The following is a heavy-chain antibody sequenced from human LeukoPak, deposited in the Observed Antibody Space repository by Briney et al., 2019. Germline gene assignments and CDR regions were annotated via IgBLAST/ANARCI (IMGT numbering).Heavy chain of an antibody. CDR3: ARTAGSGSCYFDY. Sequence: PSETLSLTCTVSGGSISSYYWSWIRQPPGKGLEWIGYIYYSGSTNYNPSLKSRVTISVDTSKNQFSLKLSSVTAADTAVYYCARTAGSGSCYFDYWGQGTLVTVSS. D-gene: IGHD2-15*01. V-gene: IGHV4-59*01. J-gene: IGHJ4*02. CDR1: GGSISSYY. CDR2: IYYSGST.